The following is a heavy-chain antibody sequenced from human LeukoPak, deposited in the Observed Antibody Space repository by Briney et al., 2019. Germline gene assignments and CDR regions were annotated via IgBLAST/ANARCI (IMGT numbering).Heavy chain of an antibody. CDR2: IYTSGST. J-gene: IGHJ5*02. D-gene: IGHD6-13*01. V-gene: IGHV4-4*07. CDR3: ARVIKAAAGTGQIDP. CDR1: GGSISSYY. Sequence: SETLSLTCTVSGGSISSYYWSWIRQPAGKGLEWIGRIYTSGSTNYNPSLKSRVTISVDTSKNQFSLKLSSVTAADTAVYYCARVIKAAAGTGQIDPWGQGTLVTVSS.